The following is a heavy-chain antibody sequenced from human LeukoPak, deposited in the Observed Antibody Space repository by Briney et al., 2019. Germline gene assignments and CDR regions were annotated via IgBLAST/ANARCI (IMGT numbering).Heavy chain of an antibody. Sequence: GGSLRLSCAASGFTFSSYGIHWVRQAPGKGLEWVAFIKYDGSDKYYADSVKGRFTISRDNSKNTLSLQMNSLRAEDTAVYYCAKGSFVLLWFGELLFGGQGTLVTVSS. CDR3: AKGSFVLLWFGELLF. CDR1: GFTFSSYG. J-gene: IGHJ4*02. V-gene: IGHV3-30*02. CDR2: IKYDGSDK. D-gene: IGHD3-10*01.